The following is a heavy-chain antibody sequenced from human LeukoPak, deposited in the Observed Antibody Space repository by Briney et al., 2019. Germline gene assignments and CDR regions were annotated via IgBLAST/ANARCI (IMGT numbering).Heavy chain of an antibody. V-gene: IGHV3-21*01. Sequence: GGSLRLSCAASGFTFSTYSMNWVRQAPGKGLEWVSSISTSSIYIYYADSMKGRFTISRDNSKNTLYLQMTSLRAEDTAVYYCARGPNYDILTGWRKTHNGIDIWGQGTMVTVSS. J-gene: IGHJ3*02. CDR2: ISTSSIYI. CDR1: GFTFSTYS. D-gene: IGHD3-9*01. CDR3: ARGPNYDILTGWRKTHNGIDI.